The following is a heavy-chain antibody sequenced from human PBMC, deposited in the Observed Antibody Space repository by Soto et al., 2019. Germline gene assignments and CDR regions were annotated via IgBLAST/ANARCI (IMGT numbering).Heavy chain of an antibody. CDR2: MASGGST. CDR3: AKASGAYWPYYFDS. D-gene: IGHD2-8*02. J-gene: IGHJ4*02. CDR1: GFPFSNYV. V-gene: IGHV3-23*01. Sequence: GGSLRLSCTASGFPFSNYVMAWVRQTPGKGLEWVSAMASGGSTYYPDSVKGRFTISRDNSEKMLYLQMSSLGAEDTAVYYCAKASGAYWPYYFDSWGQGSLVTVSS.